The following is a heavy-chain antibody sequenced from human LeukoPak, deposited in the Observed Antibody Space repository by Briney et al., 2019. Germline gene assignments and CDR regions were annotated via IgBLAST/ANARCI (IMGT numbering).Heavy chain of an antibody. J-gene: IGHJ4*02. CDR3: ARRRFYGSGSYKSYFDY. CDR1: GGSISSSSYY. D-gene: IGHD3-10*01. Sequence: PSETLSLTCTVSGGSISSSSYYWGWIRQPPGKGLEWIGSIYYSGSTYYNPSLKSRVTISVDTSKNQFSLKLSSVTAADTAVYYCARRRFYGSGSYKSYFDYWGQGTLVTVSS. V-gene: IGHV4-39*01. CDR2: IYYSGST.